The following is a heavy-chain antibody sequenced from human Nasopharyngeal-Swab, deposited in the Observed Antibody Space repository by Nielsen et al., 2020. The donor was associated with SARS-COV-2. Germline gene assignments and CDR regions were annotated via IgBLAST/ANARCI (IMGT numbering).Heavy chain of an antibody. CDR1: GFTFDDYG. Sequence: GESLKISCAASGFTFDDYGVTWVRQAPGKGLEWVSGINWNGGRTGYADSVKGRFTISRENAKNSLYLQMNSLRAEDTALYHCARVDRAAAGTLDYWGQGTLVTVSS. CDR2: INWNGGRT. J-gene: IGHJ4*02. V-gene: IGHV3-20*01. CDR3: ARVDRAAAGTLDY. D-gene: IGHD6-13*01.